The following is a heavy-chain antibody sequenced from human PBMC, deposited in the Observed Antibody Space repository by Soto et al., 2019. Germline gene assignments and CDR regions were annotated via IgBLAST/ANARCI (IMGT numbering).Heavy chain of an antibody. D-gene: IGHD6-19*01. CDR1: GFTFSSYG. V-gene: IGHV3-33*01. CDR3: AGDRDSSGWGGFDY. Sequence: HPGGSLRLSCAASGFTFSSYGMHWVRQAPGKGLEWVAVIWYDGSNKYYADSVKDRFTISRENSKNTLFLQMNSLRAEDTAVYYCAGDRDSSGWGGFDYWGQGT. CDR2: IWYDGSNK. J-gene: IGHJ4*02.